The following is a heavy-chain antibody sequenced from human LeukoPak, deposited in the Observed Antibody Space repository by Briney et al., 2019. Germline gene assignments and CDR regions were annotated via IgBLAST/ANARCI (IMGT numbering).Heavy chain of an antibody. CDR1: GGSISNYH. CDR3: ARGGVVSFSYYYMDV. Sequence: SETLSLTCTVSGGSISNYHWSWIRQPPGKGLEWIGYIYYSGSTKYNPSLKSRVTISVDTSKNQFSLKLSSVTAADTAVYYCARGGVVSFSYYYMDVWGKGTTVTVSS. V-gene: IGHV4-59*01. CDR2: IYYSGST. D-gene: IGHD3-3*01. J-gene: IGHJ6*03.